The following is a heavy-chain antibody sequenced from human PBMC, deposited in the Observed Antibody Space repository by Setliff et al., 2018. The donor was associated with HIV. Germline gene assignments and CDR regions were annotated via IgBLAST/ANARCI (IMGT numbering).Heavy chain of an antibody. Sequence: SETLSLTCVVSGYSISNTGHYWGWIRQPPGKGLEWIGSIHHTGDTYDNPSLKNRVTISRDTSKDRFSLNLRSVTAADTAIYYCARHKTHDYDGNSVYFDFWGQGVLVTVSS. CDR2: IHHTGDT. D-gene: IGHD4-17*01. J-gene: IGHJ4*02. CDR1: GYSISNTGHY. V-gene: IGHV4-38-2*01. CDR3: ARHKTHDYDGNSVYFDF.